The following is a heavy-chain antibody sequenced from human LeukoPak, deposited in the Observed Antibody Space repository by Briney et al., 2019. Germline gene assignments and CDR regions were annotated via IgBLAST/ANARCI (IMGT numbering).Heavy chain of an antibody. V-gene: IGHV4-34*01. CDR1: GGSFSGYY. D-gene: IGHD1-26*01. Sequence: SETLSLTCTVYGGSFSGYYWSWIRQPPGKGLEWIGEIYHSGSTNYNPSLKSRVTISVDTSKNQFSLKLSSVTAADTAVYYCARGQGGSYWYYYYMDVWGKGTTVTVSS. CDR2: IYHSGST. CDR3: ARGQGGSYWYYYYMDV. J-gene: IGHJ6*03.